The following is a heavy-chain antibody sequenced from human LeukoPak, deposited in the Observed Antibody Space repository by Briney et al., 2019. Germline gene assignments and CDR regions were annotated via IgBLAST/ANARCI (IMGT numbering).Heavy chain of an antibody. J-gene: IGHJ4*02. CDR3: AHITPNQLLHDY. Sequence: SVKVSCKASGGAFSSYAMSWVRQAPGQGLEWMGGIIPIFGTANYAQKFQGRVTITADESTSTAYMERSSLRSEDTAVYYCAHITPNQLLHDYWGQGTLVTVSS. D-gene: IGHD2-2*01. V-gene: IGHV1-69*13. CDR2: IIPIFGTA. CDR1: GGAFSSYA.